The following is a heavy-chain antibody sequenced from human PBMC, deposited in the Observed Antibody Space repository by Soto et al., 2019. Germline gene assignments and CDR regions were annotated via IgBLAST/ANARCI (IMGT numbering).Heavy chain of an antibody. J-gene: IGHJ3*02. CDR3: ARGMYDSSGFSNPFDI. V-gene: IGHV4-59*01. D-gene: IGHD3-22*01. CDR2: NYYSGSV. Sequence: QVQLQESGPGLVKPSETLSLTCTVSGVSISSSYWSWIRQSPGKEMQWIGYNYYSGSVKYNPSLNSRVTISADMSRNQLSLRVTPVTAADTALYYCARGMYDSSGFSNPFDIWGQGTMVTVSS. CDR1: GVSISSSY.